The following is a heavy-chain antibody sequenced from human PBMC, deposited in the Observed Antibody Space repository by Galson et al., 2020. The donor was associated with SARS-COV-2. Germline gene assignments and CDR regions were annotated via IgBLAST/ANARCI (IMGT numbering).Heavy chain of an antibody. J-gene: IGHJ4*02. CDR1: GFTFSSYA. V-gene: IGHV3-64*01. CDR3: ARDASCGGDCYLYYFDS. CDR2: ISSNGRNT. Sequence: GGSLRLSCAASGFTFSSYAMHWVRQAPGKGLEYVSTISSNGRNTFYANSVKGRFTISRDNSKNTLYLQMGSLTVEDMAVYYCARDASCGGDCYLYYFDSWGQGTLVTVSS. D-gene: IGHD2-21*01.